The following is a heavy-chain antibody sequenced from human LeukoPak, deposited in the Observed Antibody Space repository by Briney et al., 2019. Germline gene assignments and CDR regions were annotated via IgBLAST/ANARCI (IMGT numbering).Heavy chain of an antibody. V-gene: IGHV3-23*01. D-gene: IGHD6-19*01. Sequence: GGSLRLSCAASGFTFSSSAMSWVRQAPGKGLEWVSAISNTDGSTYYADSVKGRFTISRDNSKNTLYLQMNSLRAEDTAFYNCAKATRGSGWYLDYWGQGTPVTVSS. CDR2: ISNTDGST. CDR3: AKATRGSGWYLDY. J-gene: IGHJ4*02. CDR1: GFTFSSSA.